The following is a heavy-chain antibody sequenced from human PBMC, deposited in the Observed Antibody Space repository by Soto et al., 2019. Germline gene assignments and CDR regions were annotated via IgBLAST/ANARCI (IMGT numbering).Heavy chain of an antibody. D-gene: IGHD1-26*01. CDR1: GLIFSDYY. V-gene: IGHV3-11*06. J-gene: IGHJ6*02. CDR2: ISTRSTYT. Sequence: QVLLVESGGGLVKAGGSLRLSCAASGLIFSDYYMSWVRQTPGKGLEWISYISTRSTYTNYADSVKGRFTISRDNTRNSLYLQMDSLRDEDTAVYYCARDLTWQRVKVGRYYYGMDVWGQGSTVTVSS. CDR3: ARDLTWQRVKVGRYYYGMDV.